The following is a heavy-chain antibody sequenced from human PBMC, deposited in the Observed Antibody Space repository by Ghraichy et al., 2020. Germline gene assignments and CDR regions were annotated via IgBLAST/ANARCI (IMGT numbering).Heavy chain of an antibody. V-gene: IGHV3-23*01. J-gene: IGHJ4*02. CDR3: AKGPFPKNY. CDR1: GFTFSKYD. Sequence: GGSLRLSCAASGFTFSKYDMNWVRQAPGKGLEWVSTISGSGGSTYYADSVKGRFTISRDNSKNTLYLQMNSLRAEDTAVYFCAKGPFPKNYWGQGTLVTVSS. CDR2: ISGSGGST. D-gene: IGHD2-21*01.